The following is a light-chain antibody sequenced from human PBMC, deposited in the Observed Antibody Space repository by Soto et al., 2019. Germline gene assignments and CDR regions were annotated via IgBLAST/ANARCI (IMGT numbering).Light chain of an antibody. Sequence: EIVLTQSPATLSLSPGERAALSCRASQSVSSHLAWYQQKPGQAPRLLIYDASNRATGIPARFSGSGSGTDFTLIISSLGPEDLAVYYCQQRSNWPLTFGGVTKVEIK. V-gene: IGKV3-11*01. CDR2: DAS. CDR1: QSVSSH. CDR3: QQRSNWPLT. J-gene: IGKJ4*01.